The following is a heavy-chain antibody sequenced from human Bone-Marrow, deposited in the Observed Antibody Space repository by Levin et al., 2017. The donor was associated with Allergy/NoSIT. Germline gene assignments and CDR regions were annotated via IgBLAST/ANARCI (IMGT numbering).Heavy chain of an antibody. CDR3: AKGEDSWLAQFGS. CDR1: GFTFSTIA. J-gene: IGHJ4*02. CDR2: ISGGGGTT. V-gene: IGHV3-23*01. Sequence: PGGSLRLSCAASGFTFSTIAMSWVRQAPGKGLEWVATISGGGGTTYYANSVKGRFTISRDNPKDIVSLQMNSLTTDDTAVYYCAKGEDSWLAQFGSWGQGTLVTVSS. D-gene: IGHD3-9*01.